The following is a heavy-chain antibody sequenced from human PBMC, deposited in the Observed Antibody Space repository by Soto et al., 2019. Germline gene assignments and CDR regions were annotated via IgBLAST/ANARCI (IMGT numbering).Heavy chain of an antibody. CDR2: IYYSGST. D-gene: IGHD5-18*01. Sequence: PSETLSLTCTVSGGSISSYYWSWIRQPPGKGLEWIGYIYYSGSTNYNPSLKSRVTISVDTSKNQFSLKLSSVTAADTAVYYCARANGYSYGPDYWGQGTLVTVSS. CDR1: GGSISSYY. J-gene: IGHJ4*02. V-gene: IGHV4-59*01. CDR3: ARANGYSYGPDY.